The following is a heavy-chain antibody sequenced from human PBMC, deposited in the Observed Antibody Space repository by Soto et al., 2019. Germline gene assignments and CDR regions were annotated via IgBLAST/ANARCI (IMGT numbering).Heavy chain of an antibody. V-gene: IGHV4-31*03. J-gene: IGHJ4*02. CDR3: ARDSTYYYDSSGYYFDY. D-gene: IGHD3-22*01. CDR1: GGSISSGGYY. CDR2: IYYSGST. Sequence: SETLSLTCTVSGGSISSGGYYWSWIRQHPGKGLEWIGYIYYSGSTYYNPSLKSRVTISVDTSKNQFSLKLSSVTAADTAVYYCARDSTYYYDSSGYYFDYWGQGTLVTVSS.